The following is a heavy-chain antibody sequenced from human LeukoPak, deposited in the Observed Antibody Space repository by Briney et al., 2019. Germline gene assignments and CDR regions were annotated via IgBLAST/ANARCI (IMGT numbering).Heavy chain of an antibody. J-gene: IGHJ4*02. V-gene: IGHV3-23*01. CDR2: ISGGGGST. D-gene: IGHD3-22*01. Sequence: PGGSLRLSCAASGFTFNSYAMSWVSQAPGKGLEWVSAISGGGGSTYHADSVKGRFTISRDNSKNTLYLQMNSLRAEDTAVYYCAKDRGYYYDSSGYYYFDYWGQGTLVTVSS. CDR3: AKDRGYYYDSSGYYYFDY. CDR1: GFTFNSYA.